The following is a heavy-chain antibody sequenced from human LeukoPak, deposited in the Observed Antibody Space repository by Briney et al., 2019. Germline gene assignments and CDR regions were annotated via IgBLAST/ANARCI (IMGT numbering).Heavy chain of an antibody. CDR2: IKEDGSEK. V-gene: IGHV3-7*03. CDR1: GFPFSTYW. D-gene: IGHD4-11*01. Sequence: PGGSLRLSCAASGFPFSTYWMSWVRQAPWKGLEWVASIKEDGSEKYFVDSVKGRFTISRDNAKNSLYLQMNSLRAEDTALYYCARSEDYSNYYMDVWGKGTTVTVSS. CDR3: ARSEDYSNYYMDV. J-gene: IGHJ6*03.